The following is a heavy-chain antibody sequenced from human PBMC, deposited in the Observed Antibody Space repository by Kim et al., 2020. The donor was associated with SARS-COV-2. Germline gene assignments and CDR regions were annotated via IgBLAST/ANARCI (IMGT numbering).Heavy chain of an antibody. J-gene: IGHJ4*02. CDR2: IHDAGST. V-gene: IGHV3-53*01. CDR3: SRSTVGAYFDY. D-gene: IGHD1-26*01. CDR1: GSSVRSSY. Sequence: GSLRLSCAVSGSSVRSSYMTWVRQAPGKGLEWVSAIHDAGSTYYADSVKGRFTISRDIPKDTLYLQMNSLRADDTAVDYCSRSTVGAYFDYWGQGSLVSVYS.